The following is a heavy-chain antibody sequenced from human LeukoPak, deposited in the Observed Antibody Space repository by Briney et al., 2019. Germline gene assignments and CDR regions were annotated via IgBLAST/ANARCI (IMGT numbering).Heavy chain of an antibody. V-gene: IGHV3-23*01. D-gene: IGHD3-10*01. J-gene: IGHJ4*02. CDR1: GFTFSNYA. Sequence: GGSLRLSCAAFGFTFSNYAINWVRQAPGKELEWVSSITGSGGGTYYADSVKGRFNISRDNSKNTLYLQMNSLRAEDTAVYYCAKDRWVSGSDNYYTLFDYWGQGTLVTVSS. CDR3: AKDRWVSGSDNYYTLFDY. CDR2: ITGSGGGT.